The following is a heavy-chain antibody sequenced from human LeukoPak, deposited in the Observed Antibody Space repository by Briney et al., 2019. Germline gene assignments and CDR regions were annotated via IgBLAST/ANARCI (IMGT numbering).Heavy chain of an antibody. J-gene: IGHJ6*02. D-gene: IGHD6-19*01. CDR3: ARDLAVADFYYYGMDV. CDR1: GYTFTSYG. Sequence: ASVKVSCKASGYTFTSYGINWVRQATGQGLEWMGWMNPNSGNTGYAQKFQGRVTMTRNTSISTAYMELSSLRSEDTAVYYCARDLAVADFYYYGMDVWGQGTTVTVSS. V-gene: IGHV1-8*01. CDR2: MNPNSGNT.